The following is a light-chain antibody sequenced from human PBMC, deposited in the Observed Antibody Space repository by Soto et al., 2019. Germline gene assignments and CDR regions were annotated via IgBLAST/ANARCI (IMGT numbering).Light chain of an antibody. CDR2: EVS. Sequence: QSALTQPAYVSGSPGQSITISCTGTSSDVGGYNYVSWYQQHPGKAPKLMIYEVSNRPSGVSNRFSGSKSGNTASLTISGLQAEDEADYYCSSYTSSSTYVFRPGTKLTVL. CDR1: SSDVGGYNY. CDR3: SSYTSSSTYV. V-gene: IGLV2-14*01. J-gene: IGLJ1*01.